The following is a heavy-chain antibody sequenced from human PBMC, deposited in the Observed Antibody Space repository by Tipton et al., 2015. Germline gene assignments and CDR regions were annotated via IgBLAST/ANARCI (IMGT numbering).Heavy chain of an antibody. CDR3: AGDSTSLESGIRYDGSGYYAFDI. CDR2: IYYSGHT. V-gene: IGHV4-61*01. Sequence: LRLSCTVSGGSVSSGSYFWTWVRQPPGKGLEWIGYIYYSGHTKYNPSLKSRVTISADTSKNQFSLKLSSVTAADTAVYYCAGDSTSLESGIRYDGSGYYAFDIWGRGTMVTVSS. D-gene: IGHD3-22*01. J-gene: IGHJ3*02. CDR1: GGSVSSGSYF.